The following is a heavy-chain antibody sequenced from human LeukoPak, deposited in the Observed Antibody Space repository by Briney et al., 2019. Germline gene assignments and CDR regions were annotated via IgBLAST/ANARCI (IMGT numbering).Heavy chain of an antibody. CDR2: IYYSGST. CDR3: ARQGAGYDILTGSTPNWFDP. D-gene: IGHD3-9*01. Sequence: SETLSLTCTVSGGSISSSSYYWGWIRQPPGKGLEWMGSIYYSGSTYYNPSLKSRVTISVDTSKNQFSLKLSSVTAADTAVYYCARQGAGYDILTGSTPNWFDPWGQGTLVTVSS. V-gene: IGHV4-39*01. J-gene: IGHJ5*02. CDR1: GGSISSSSYY.